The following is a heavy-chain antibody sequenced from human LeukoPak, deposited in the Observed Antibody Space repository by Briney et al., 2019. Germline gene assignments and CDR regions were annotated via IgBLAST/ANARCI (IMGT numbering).Heavy chain of an antibody. CDR2: ISGSDGST. V-gene: IGHV3-23*01. CDR3: ATSYDFWSVGAFDI. J-gene: IGHJ3*02. D-gene: IGHD3-3*01. CDR1: GFTFSSYA. Sequence: GGSLRLSCAASGFTFSSYAMSWVRQAPGKGLEWFSAISGSDGSTYYADSVKGRFTISRHNSKNTLYLQMNSLRAEDTAVYYCATSYDFWSVGAFDIWGQGTMVTVSS.